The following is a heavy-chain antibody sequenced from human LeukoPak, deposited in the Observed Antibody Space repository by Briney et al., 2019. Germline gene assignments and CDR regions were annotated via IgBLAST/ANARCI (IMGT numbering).Heavy chain of an antibody. J-gene: IGHJ6*02. Sequence: SETLSLTCTVSGGSISSYYWSWIRQPPGKGLEWIGEINHGGSTNYNPSLKSRVTISVDTSKNQFSLKLSSVTAADTAVYYCARGKPYYDILTGYGVRGYYYYGMDVWGQGTTVTVSS. CDR3: ARGKPYYDILTGYGVRGYYYYGMDV. D-gene: IGHD3-9*01. CDR2: INHGGST. CDR1: GGSISSYY. V-gene: IGHV4-34*01.